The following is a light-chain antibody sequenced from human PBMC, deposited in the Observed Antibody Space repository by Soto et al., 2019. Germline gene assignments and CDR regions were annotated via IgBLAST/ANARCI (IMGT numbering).Light chain of an antibody. V-gene: IGKV1-5*01. CDR1: QSVSRW. J-gene: IGKJ1*01. CDR2: DVS. Sequence: DIQMTQSPSTLSASLGDRVTITCRASQSVSRWLAWYQQKPGKAPKLLISDVSNLERGVPPRFSGSGSGTEFTLTISSLETDDVATYYCQQYSGYASFGQGTKVDIK. CDR3: QQYSGYAS.